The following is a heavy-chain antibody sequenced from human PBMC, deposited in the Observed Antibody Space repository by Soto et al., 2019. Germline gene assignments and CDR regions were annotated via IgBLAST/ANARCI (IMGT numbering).Heavy chain of an antibody. CDR3: ARPGYSGYDYSSFDY. V-gene: IGHV1-18*01. CDR1: GYTFTSYG. Sequence: ASVKVSCKASGYTFTSYGISWVRQAPGQGLEWMGWISAYNGNTNYAQKLQGRVTMTTDTSTSTAYRELRSLRSDDTAVYYCARPGYSGYDYSSFDYWGQGTLVTVSS. D-gene: IGHD5-12*01. CDR2: ISAYNGNT. J-gene: IGHJ4*02.